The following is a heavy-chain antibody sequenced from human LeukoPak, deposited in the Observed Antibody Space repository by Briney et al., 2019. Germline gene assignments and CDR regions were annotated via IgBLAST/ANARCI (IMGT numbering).Heavy chain of an antibody. V-gene: IGHV4-59*01. J-gene: IGHJ5*02. CDR3: AREGTGASRWFDP. CDR1: GGSISTYY. Sequence: SETLSLTCAVSGGSISTYYWSWIRQPPGKGLEWIGYIHYTGNTNYNPSLKSRVTISLDTSKKQFSLKLGSVAAADTPVYYCAREGTGASRWFDPWGQGTLVTVSS. CDR2: IHYTGNT. D-gene: IGHD1-26*01.